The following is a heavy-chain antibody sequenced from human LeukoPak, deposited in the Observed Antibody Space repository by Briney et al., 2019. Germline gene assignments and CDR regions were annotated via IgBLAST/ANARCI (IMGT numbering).Heavy chain of an antibody. CDR3: AKGENHDYVGGRIPSH. D-gene: IGHD3-16*01. J-gene: IGHJ4*02. CDR2: IYSDDST. CDR1: GFTVSSYY. V-gene: IGHV3-66*01. Sequence: GGSLRLSCAASGFTVSSYYMSWVRQAPGKGLEWVSVIYSDDSTYYAGSVRGRFTISRDKSKNTLYLQMNSLRAQDTAVYYCAKGENHDYVGGRIPSHWGQGTLVTVSS.